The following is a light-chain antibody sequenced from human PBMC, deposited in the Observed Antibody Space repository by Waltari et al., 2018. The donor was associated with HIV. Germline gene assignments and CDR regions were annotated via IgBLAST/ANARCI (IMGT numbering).Light chain of an antibody. CDR2: SRE. Sequence: QSVLTQTPSASGTPGQRVIVSCSGSSSNIGSNTVNWYQQLPGAAPRLLIHSRERRPCGVPDLFSGAKSGASASLGISGLQCEDEADYYCAAWDDSLNAYVFGGGTKVTVL. V-gene: IGLV1-44*01. CDR1: SSNIGSNT. CDR3: AAWDDSLNAYV. J-gene: IGLJ1*01.